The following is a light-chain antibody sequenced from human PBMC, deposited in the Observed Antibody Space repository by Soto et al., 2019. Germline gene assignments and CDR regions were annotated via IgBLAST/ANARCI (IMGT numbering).Light chain of an antibody. J-gene: IGKJ1*01. CDR2: DAS. CDR3: QQYAGSPRT. V-gene: IGKV3-20*01. CDR1: QSISSNY. Sequence: EIALTQSPGTLSLPPGERATLSCRASQSISSNYLAWYQQTPGQAPRLLIYDASSRAAGIPDRFSGSGSGTDFTLTISRLEPEDFGVYYCQQYAGSPRTFGQGTKVEVK.